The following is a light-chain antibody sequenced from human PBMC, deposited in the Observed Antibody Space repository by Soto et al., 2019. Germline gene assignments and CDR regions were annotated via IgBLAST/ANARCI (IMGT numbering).Light chain of an antibody. CDR1: QSVTTQ. V-gene: IGKV3-20*01. Sequence: IVLTQSPGTLSLSPGETATLSCRASQSVTTQLAWYQQKRGRAPRLIIHGASRRATGIPDRISGSGSGTDFTLTISRVEPEDVAVYYCQHYGRSPITFGQGTRLEIK. CDR2: GAS. CDR3: QHYGRSPIT. J-gene: IGKJ5*01.